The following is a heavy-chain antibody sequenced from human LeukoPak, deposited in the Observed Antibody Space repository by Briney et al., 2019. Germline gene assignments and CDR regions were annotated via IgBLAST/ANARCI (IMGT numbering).Heavy chain of an antibody. J-gene: IGHJ6*02. D-gene: IGHD5-18*01. V-gene: IGHV3-53*01. CDR2: IYSGGNT. CDR3: ARELDTALGV. CDR1: GFAVSSSY. Sequence: AGGSLRLSCAASGFAVSSSYMAWVRQAPGKGLEWVSIIYSGGNTYYADSVKGRFTISRDNSKNTVFLQMNSLRAEDTAVYHCARELDTALGVWGQGTTVTVSS.